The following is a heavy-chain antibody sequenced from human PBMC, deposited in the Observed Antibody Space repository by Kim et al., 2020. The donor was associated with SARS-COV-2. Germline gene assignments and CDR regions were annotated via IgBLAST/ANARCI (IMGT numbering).Heavy chain of an antibody. Sequence: SETLSLTCAVYGGSFSGYYWSWIRQPPGKGLEWIGEINHSGSTNYNPSLKSRVTISVDTSKNQFSLKLSSVTAADTAVYYCARSTRIVLVVYAIRWAFDIWGQGTMVTVSS. CDR1: GGSFSGYY. V-gene: IGHV4-34*01. CDR2: INHSGST. CDR3: ARSTRIVLVVYAIRWAFDI. J-gene: IGHJ3*02. D-gene: IGHD2-8*02.